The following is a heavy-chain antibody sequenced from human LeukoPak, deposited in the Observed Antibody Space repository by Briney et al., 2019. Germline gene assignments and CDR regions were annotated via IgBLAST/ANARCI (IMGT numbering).Heavy chain of an antibody. CDR2: ISAYNGNT. CDR1: GYTFNRYA. D-gene: IGHD4-17*01. V-gene: IGHV1-18*01. J-gene: IGHJ4*02. CDR3: ARHLFGDYFFDY. Sequence: ASVKVSCKASGYTFNRYAISWVRQAPGQGLEWMGWISAYNGNTNYAQKLQGRVTMTTDTSTSTAYMDLRCLRSDDTAVYYCARHLFGDYFFDYWGQRTLVTVSS.